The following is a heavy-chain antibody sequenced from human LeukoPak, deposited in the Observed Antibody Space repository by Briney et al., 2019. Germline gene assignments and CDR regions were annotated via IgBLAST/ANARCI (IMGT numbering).Heavy chain of an antibody. V-gene: IGHV1-18*01. D-gene: IGHD2-2*01. CDR2: ISAYNGNT. Sequence: ASVKVSCKASGYTFTSYAMNWVRQAPGQGLEWMGWISAYNGNTNYAQKLQGRVTMTTDTSTSTACMELRSLRSDDTAVYYCAREEYQLLPLDYWGQGTLVTVSS. CDR3: AREEYQLLPLDY. J-gene: IGHJ4*02. CDR1: GYTFTSYA.